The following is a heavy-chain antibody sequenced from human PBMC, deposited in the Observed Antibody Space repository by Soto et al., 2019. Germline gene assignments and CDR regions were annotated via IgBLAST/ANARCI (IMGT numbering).Heavy chain of an antibody. J-gene: IGHJ4*02. CDR1: GGSISSYY. CDR3: ARDLGPDYDSSGYYPFAY. CDR2: IYYSGST. V-gene: IGHV4-59*01. Sequence: PSETLSLTCTVSGGSISSYYWSWILQPPGKGLEWIGYIYYSGSTNYNPSLKSRVTISVDTSKNQFSLKLSSVTAADTAVYYCARDLGPDYDSSGYYPFAYRGQGTLVTVSS. D-gene: IGHD3-22*01.